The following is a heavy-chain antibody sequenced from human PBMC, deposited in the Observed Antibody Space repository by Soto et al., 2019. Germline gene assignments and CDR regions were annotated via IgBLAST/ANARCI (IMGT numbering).Heavy chain of an antibody. D-gene: IGHD6-19*01. V-gene: IGHV3-48*01. CDR1: GFTFSTYT. Sequence: DVQLVESGGGLVQPGGSLRLSCAASGFTFSTYTMNWVRQAPGKGLEWVSYISSGSSTIHYADSVRGRFTISRDNAKNSLYLQMNSLRAADTAVYYCPRGHSSGYNWFDPWGQRTLVTVSS. J-gene: IGHJ5*02. CDR2: ISSGSSTI. CDR3: PRGHSSGYNWFDP.